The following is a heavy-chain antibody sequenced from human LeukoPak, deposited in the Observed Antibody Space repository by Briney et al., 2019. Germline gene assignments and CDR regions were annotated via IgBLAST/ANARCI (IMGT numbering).Heavy chain of an antibody. D-gene: IGHD3-22*01. CDR3: AKGNYDPFDF. CDR1: GFSFSSYS. CDR2: ISSSSSTI. V-gene: IGHV3-48*04. J-gene: IGHJ4*02. Sequence: GGSLRLSCAASGFSFSSYSMKWVRQAPGKGLEWVSYISSSSSTIYYADSVKGRFTISRDNSKNTLYLQMDSLRAEDTALYYCAKGNYDPFDFWGQGTLVTVSS.